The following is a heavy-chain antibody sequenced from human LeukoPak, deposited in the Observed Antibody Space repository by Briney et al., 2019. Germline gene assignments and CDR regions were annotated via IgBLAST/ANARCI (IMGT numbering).Heavy chain of an antibody. J-gene: IGHJ4*02. CDR2: ISYDGSNK. V-gene: IGHV3-30*04. CDR1: GFTFSSYA. Sequence: RSLRLSCAASGFTFSSYAMHWVRQAPGKGLEWVAVISYDGSNKYYADSVKGRFTISRDNSKNTLYLQMNSLRAEDTAVYYCARVPSGSYLFDYWGQGTLVTVSS. CDR3: ARVPSGSYLFDY. D-gene: IGHD1-26*01.